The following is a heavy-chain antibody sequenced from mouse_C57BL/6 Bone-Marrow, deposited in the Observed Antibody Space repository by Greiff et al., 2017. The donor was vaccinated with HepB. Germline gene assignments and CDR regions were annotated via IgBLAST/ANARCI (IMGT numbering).Heavy chain of an antibody. Sequence: QVQLQQSGAELVKPGASVKLSCKASGYTFTSYCMHWVKQRPGRGLEWIGRIDPKSGGTKYNEKFKSKATLTVDKSSSTAYMQLSRLTSEDSAVYYCEREGDYWDYAMDYWGQGTSVTVSS. V-gene: IGHV1-72*01. J-gene: IGHJ4*01. CDR1: GYTFTSYC. CDR3: EREGDYWDYAMDY. D-gene: IGHD1-1*01. CDR2: IDPKSGGT.